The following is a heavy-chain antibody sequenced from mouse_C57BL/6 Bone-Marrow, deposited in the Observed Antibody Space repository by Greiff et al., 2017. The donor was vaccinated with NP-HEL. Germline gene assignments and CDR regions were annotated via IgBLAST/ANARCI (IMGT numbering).Heavy chain of an antibody. V-gene: IGHV1-15*01. Sequence: VQLQESGAELVRPGASVTLSCKASGYTFTDYEMHWVKQTPVHGLEWIGAIDPETGGTAYNQKFKGKAILTADKSSSTAYMELRSLTSEDSAVYYCTREVYDGYYVGGFAYWGQGTLVTVSA. CDR1: GYTFTDYE. J-gene: IGHJ3*01. CDR2: IDPETGGT. D-gene: IGHD2-3*01. CDR3: TREVYDGYYVGGFAY.